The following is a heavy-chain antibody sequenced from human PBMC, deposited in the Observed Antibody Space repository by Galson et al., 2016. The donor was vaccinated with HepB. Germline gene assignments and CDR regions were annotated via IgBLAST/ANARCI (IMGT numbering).Heavy chain of an antibody. J-gene: IGHJ4*02. CDR2: ISGSGANT. CDR3: ARYSNSWAPFDY. D-gene: IGHD6-13*01. CDR1: GFTFSNYA. V-gene: IGHV3-23*01. Sequence: SLRLSCAASGFTFSNYAMTWVRQAPGKGLEWVSGISGSGANTHYANAVKGRFTISRDHSNNTLYLQVNSLRAEDTALYFCARYSNSWAPFDYWGQGRRVTVYS.